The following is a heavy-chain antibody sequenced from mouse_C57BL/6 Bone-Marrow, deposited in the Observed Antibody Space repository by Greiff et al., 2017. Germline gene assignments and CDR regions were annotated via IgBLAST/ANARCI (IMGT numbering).Heavy chain of an antibody. D-gene: IGHD2-13*01. V-gene: IGHV1-59*01. CDR1: GYTFTSYW. J-gene: IGHJ3*01. Sequence: QVQLKQPGAELVRPGTSVKLSCKASGYTFTSYWMNWVKQRPGQGLEWIGVIDPSDSYTYYNQKFKGKATLTVDTSSSTAYMQLSSLTSEDSAVYYCARKDGTRFAYWGQGTLVTVSA. CDR3: ARKDGTRFAY. CDR2: IDPSDSYT.